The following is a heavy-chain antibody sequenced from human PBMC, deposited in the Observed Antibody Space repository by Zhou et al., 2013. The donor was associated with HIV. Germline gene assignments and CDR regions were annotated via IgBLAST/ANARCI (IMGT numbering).Heavy chain of an antibody. Sequence: QVQLVQSGAEVKKPGSSVRVSCKVSGGNFSTSSISWVRQAPGQGLEWMGGINAYNGDTSYAQKFRGRVTMTTDTPTATAYMELTRLTSDDTAMYFCARVVSHIPPGAYWGQGTLVTVSS. CDR2: INAYNGDT. J-gene: IGHJ4*02. CDR3: ARVVSHIPPGAY. V-gene: IGHV1-18*01. CDR1: GGNFSTSS.